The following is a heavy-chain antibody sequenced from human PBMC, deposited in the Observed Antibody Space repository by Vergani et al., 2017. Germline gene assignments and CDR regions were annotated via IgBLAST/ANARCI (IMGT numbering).Heavy chain of an antibody. CDR2: ISSSSSYI. J-gene: IGHJ6*02. CDR1: GFTFSSYA. V-gene: IGHV3-21*01. D-gene: IGHD6-6*01. CDR3: ARPRVTQLVRGLEYGMDV. Sequence: EVQLLESGGGLVQPGGSLRLSCAASGFTFSSYAMSWVRQAPGKGLEWVSSISSSSSYIYYADSVKGRFTISRDNAKNSLYLQMNSLRAEDTAVYYCARPRVTQLVRGLEYGMDVWGQGTTVTVSS.